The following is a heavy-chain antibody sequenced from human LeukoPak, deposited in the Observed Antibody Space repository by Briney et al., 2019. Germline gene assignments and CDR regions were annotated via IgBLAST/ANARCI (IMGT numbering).Heavy chain of an antibody. CDR1: GFTFSSYG. CDR3: ASGAKYSSSWALVY. V-gene: IGHV3-33*01. Sequence: GGSLRLSCAASGFTFSSYGMHWVRQAPGKGLEWVAVIWYDGSNKYYADSVKGRFTISRDNSKNTLYLQMNSLRAEDTAVYYCASGAKYSSSWALVYWGQGTLVTVSS. J-gene: IGHJ4*02. CDR2: IWYDGSNK. D-gene: IGHD6-13*01.